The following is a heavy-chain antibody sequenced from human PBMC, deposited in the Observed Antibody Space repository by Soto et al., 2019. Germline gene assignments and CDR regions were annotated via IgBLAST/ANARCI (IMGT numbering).Heavy chain of an antibody. CDR3: ASHSGSSPEGRYYYGMDV. D-gene: IGHD1-26*01. J-gene: IGHJ6*02. CDR2: IIPIFGTA. CDR1: GGTFSSYA. V-gene: IGHV1-69*12. Sequence: QVQLVQSGAEVKKPGSSVKVSCKASGGTFSSYAISWVRQAPGQGLEWMGGIIPIFGTADYAQKFQGRVTITAEESTSTAYMELSSLRSEDTAVYYCASHSGSSPEGRYYYGMDVWGQGTTVNVSS.